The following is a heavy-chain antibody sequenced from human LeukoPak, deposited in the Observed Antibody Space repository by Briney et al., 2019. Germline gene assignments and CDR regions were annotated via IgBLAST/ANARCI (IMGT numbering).Heavy chain of an antibody. V-gene: IGHV1-8*01. D-gene: IGHD4-17*01. CDR3: ARGPVTTSEDWFDP. Sequence: ASVKVSCKASGYTFTSYDINWVRQATGQGLEWMGWMNPNSGNTGYAQKFQGRVTMTRNTSISTAYMELSSLRSEGTAVYYCARGPVTTSEDWFDPWGQGTLVTVSS. J-gene: IGHJ5*02. CDR2: MNPNSGNT. CDR1: GYTFTSYD.